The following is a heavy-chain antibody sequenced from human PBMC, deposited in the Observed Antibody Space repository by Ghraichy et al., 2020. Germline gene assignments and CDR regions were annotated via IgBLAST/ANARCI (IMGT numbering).Heavy chain of an antibody. CDR3: ARQAVVVVPAAMGSSWYRRWFDP. Sequence: SETLSLTCTVSGGSISSYYWSWIRQPPGKGLEWIGYINYSGSTNYNPSLKSRVTISVDTSKNQFSLKLSSVTAADTAVYYCARQAVVVVPAAMGSSWYRRWFDPWGQGTLVTVSS. CDR2: INYSGST. D-gene: IGHD2-2*01. CDR1: GGSISSYY. V-gene: IGHV4-59*08. J-gene: IGHJ5*02.